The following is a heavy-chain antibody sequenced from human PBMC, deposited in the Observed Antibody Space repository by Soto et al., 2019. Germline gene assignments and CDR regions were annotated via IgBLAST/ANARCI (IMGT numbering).Heavy chain of an antibody. CDR3: ARGDGIQLGSLDGRYYYHKMDV. D-gene: IGHD1-1*01. J-gene: IGHJ6*02. CDR2: IYYSGTA. V-gene: IGHV4-59*01. CDR1: GGSISTYY. Sequence: QVQLRESGPGLVKSSETLSLTCTVSGGSISTYYWSWVRQPPGKGLEWIGYIYYSGTATYNPSLRSRVTISVDTSTNQFSLRLSSVTAADTAVYYCARGDGIQLGSLDGRYYYHKMDVGGQGTTFTVYS.